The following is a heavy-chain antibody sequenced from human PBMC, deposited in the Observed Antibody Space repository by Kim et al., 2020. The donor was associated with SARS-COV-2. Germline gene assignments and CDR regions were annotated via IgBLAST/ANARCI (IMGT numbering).Heavy chain of an antibody. Sequence: GGSLRLSCAASGFTFSSYSMNWVRQAPGKGLEWVSYISSSSSTIYYADSVKGRFTISRDNAKNSLYLQMNSLRDEDTAVYYCARDVLRGELRGFYFDYWGQGTLVTVSS. CDR1: GFTFSSYS. CDR3: ARDVLRGELRGFYFDY. CDR2: ISSSSSTI. D-gene: IGHD1-26*01. J-gene: IGHJ4*02. V-gene: IGHV3-48*02.